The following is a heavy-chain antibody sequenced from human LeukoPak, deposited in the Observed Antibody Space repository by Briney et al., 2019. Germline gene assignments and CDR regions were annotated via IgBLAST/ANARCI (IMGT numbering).Heavy chain of an antibody. V-gene: IGHV4-59*01. J-gene: IGHJ4*02. CDR2: IYYSGST. D-gene: IGHD3-10*01. Sequence: PSETLSLTCTVSGGSISSYYWSWIRQPPGKGLEWIGYIYYSGSTNYNPSLKSRVTISVDTSKNQFSLKLSSVTAADTAVYYCARGPARGYWGQGTLVTVSS. CDR3: ARGPARGY. CDR1: GGSISSYY.